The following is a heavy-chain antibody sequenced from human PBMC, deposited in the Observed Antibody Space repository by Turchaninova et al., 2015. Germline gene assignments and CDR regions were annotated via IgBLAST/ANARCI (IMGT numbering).Heavy chain of an antibody. CDR3: ARRSSTWYIDY. CDR1: GYSFKSYW. V-gene: IGHV5-51*01. D-gene: IGHD2-2*01. Sequence: EVSLVQSGAEVKKPGESLKLFCKGCGYSFKSYWIAWVRQMPGKGLEWMGIIYPGDSDTRYSPSFQGQVTISADKSITTAYLQWSSLKASDTAMYYCARRSSTWYIDYWGQGTLLTVSS. J-gene: IGHJ4*02. CDR2: IYPGDSDT.